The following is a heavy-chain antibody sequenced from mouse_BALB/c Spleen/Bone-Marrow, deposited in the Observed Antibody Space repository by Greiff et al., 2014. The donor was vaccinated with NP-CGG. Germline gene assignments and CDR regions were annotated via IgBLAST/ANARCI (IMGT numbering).Heavy chain of an antibody. D-gene: IGHD1-1*01. V-gene: IGHV1-14*01. CDR1: GYTFTSYV. CDR3: ARPYYYGSSGDSWFAY. J-gene: IGHJ3*01. Sequence: VQLKESGPELVKPGASVEMSCKASGYTFTSYVMHWVKQKPGQGLEWIGYIIPYNDGTNYNEKFKGKATLTSDKSSSTAYMELSSLTSEDSAVYYCARPYYYGSSGDSWFAYWGQGTLVTVSA. CDR2: IIPYNDGT.